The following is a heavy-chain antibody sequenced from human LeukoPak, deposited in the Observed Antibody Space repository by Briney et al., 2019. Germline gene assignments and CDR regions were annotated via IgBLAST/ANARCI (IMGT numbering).Heavy chain of an antibody. J-gene: IGHJ4*02. Sequence: SETLSLTCTVSGGSISSYYWSWIRQPPGKGLEWIGYIYYSGSTNYNPSLKSRVTISVDTSKNQFSLKLSSVTAAGTAVYYCARGLAGTGGGYFDYWGQGTLVTVSS. CDR3: ARGLAGTGGGYFDY. D-gene: IGHD6-19*01. V-gene: IGHV4-59*01. CDR2: IYYSGST. CDR1: GGSISSYY.